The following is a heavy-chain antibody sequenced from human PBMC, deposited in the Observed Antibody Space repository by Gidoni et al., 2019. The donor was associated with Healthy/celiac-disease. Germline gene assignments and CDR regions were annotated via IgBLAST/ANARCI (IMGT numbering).Heavy chain of an antibody. CDR3: AKVRGPLRYFDWLLGTFDY. CDR2: ISGSGGST. Sequence: EVQLLESGGGLVQPGGSLSLSCAASGFTFSSYASSWVRQAPGKGLEWVSAISGSGGSTYYADSVKGRFTISRDNSKNTLYLQMNSLRAEDTAVYYCAKVRGPLRYFDWLLGTFDYWGQGTLVTVSS. J-gene: IGHJ4*02. CDR1: GFTFSSYA. D-gene: IGHD3-9*01. V-gene: IGHV3-23*01.